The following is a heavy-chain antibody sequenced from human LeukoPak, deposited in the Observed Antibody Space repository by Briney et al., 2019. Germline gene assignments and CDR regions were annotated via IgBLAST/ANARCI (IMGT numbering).Heavy chain of an antibody. Sequence: SETLSLTCTVSGASFSSSTYYWGWIRQPPGKGLEGIGSIYYSGSTHYNPSLKSRVTMSVDTSKNQFSLKLSSVTAADTAVYYCARHAGGISATGTRPFDYWGQGTLVTVSS. CDR2: IYYSGST. CDR1: GASFSSSTYY. J-gene: IGHJ4*02. CDR3: ARHAGGISATGTRPFDY. V-gene: IGHV4-39*01. D-gene: IGHD6-13*01.